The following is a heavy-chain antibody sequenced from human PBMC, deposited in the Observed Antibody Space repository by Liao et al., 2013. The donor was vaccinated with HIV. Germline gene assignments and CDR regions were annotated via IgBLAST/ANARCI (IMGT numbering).Heavy chain of an antibody. CDR1: GGSVSSGTYY. D-gene: IGHD3-22*01. CDR3: ARTTYYYDSSGYTHNWFDP. V-gene: IGHV4-61*02. J-gene: IGHJ5*02. Sequence: QVQLQESGPGLVKPSQTLSLTCTVSGGSVSSGTYYWSWIRQPAGKGLEWIGRIYTSGSTNYNPSLKSRVTMSVDTSKNQLSLKLSSVTAADTAVYYCARTTYYYDSSGYTHNWFDPWGQGTLVTVSS. CDR2: IYTSGST.